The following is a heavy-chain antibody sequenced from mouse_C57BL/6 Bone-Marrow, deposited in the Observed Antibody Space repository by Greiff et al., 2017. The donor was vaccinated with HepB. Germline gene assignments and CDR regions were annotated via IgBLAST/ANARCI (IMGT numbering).Heavy chain of an antibody. CDR1: GFTFSSYG. CDR2: ISSGGSYT. D-gene: IGHD2-1*01. V-gene: IGHV5-6*02. CDR3: ARRIYYGNPYYFDY. Sequence: DVKLVESGGDLVKPGGSLKLSCAASGFTFSSYGMSWVRQTPDKRLEWVATISSGGSYTYYPDSVKGRFTISRDNAKNTLYLQMSSLKSEDTAMYYCARRIYYGNPYYFDYWGQGTTRTVAS. J-gene: IGHJ2*01.